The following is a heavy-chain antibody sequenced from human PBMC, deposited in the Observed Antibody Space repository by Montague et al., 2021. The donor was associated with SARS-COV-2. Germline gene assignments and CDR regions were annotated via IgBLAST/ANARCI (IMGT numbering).Heavy chain of an antibody. CDR1: GFTFSSYS. J-gene: IGHJ4*02. V-gene: IGHV3-21*01. CDR3: ARDYRHNYGFWGVDY. D-gene: IGHD3/OR15-3a*01. CDR2: ISGTSNYI. Sequence: SLRLSCAASGFTFSSYSMNWVRQAPGKGLEWVSSISGTSNYIYYADSVKGRFPISRDNAKNSLYLQMNSLRAEGTAVYFCARDYRHNYGFWGVDYWGQGTLVTVSS.